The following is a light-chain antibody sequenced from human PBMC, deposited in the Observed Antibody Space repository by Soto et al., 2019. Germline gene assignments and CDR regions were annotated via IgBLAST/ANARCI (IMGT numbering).Light chain of an antibody. Sequence: EIVMTQSPATLSVSTGERATLSCRASLSGSSNLAWYQQKPGQAPRLLIYGASTRDTGIPARFSGSGSGTEFTLTLSSLQSEDFAVYYCQQYNNWPPWTFGQGTKVEIQ. CDR3: QQYNNWPPWT. V-gene: IGKV3-15*01. J-gene: IGKJ1*01. CDR1: LSGSSN. CDR2: GAS.